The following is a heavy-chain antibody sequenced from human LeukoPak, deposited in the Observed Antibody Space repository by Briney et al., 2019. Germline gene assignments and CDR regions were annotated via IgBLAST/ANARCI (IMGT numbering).Heavy chain of an antibody. CDR3: AEVPEFWSGYFDY. V-gene: IGHV3-23*01. Sequence: PGGSLRLSCAASGFTFSSYAMSWVRQAPGKGLEWVSGVTGNGGSTYYADSVKGRFTISRDNSKNTLYLQMNSLRAEDTAVYYCAEVPEFWSGYFDYWGQGNLVTVSS. D-gene: IGHD3-3*01. CDR1: GFTFSSYA. J-gene: IGHJ4*02. CDR2: VTGNGGST.